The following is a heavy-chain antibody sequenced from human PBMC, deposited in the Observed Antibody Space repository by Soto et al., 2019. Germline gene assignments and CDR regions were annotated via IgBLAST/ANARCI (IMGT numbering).Heavy chain of an antibody. J-gene: IGHJ4*02. CDR3: ARDRYYDSSGYQRSLDY. V-gene: IGHV3-7*01. D-gene: IGHD3-22*01. CDR2: IKQDGSEK. Sequence: GGSLRLSCAASGFTFSSYWMSWVRQAPGKGLEWVANIKQDGSEKYYVDSVKGRFTISRDNAKSSLYLQMNSLRAEDTAVYYCARDRYYDSSGYQRSLDYWGQGTLVTVSS. CDR1: GFTFSSYW.